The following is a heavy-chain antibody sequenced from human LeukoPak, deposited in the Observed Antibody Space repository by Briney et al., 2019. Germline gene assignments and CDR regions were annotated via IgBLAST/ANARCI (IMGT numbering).Heavy chain of an antibody. CDR2: ISNSGSSI. CDR1: GFTFSDSY. D-gene: IGHD3-22*01. CDR3: ARDRHKYNYDSGGYPPY. Sequence: PGGSLRLSCAASGFTFSDSYMTWIRQAPGKGLEWVSYISNSGSSIYYADSVKGRFTISRDNAKNSLYLQMNTLRAEDTAVYYCARDRHKYNYDSGGYPPYWGQGTLVTVSS. J-gene: IGHJ4*02. V-gene: IGHV3-11*04.